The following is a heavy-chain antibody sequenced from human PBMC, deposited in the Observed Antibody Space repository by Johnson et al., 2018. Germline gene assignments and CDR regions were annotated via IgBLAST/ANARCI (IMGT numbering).Heavy chain of an antibody. J-gene: IGHJ6*03. CDR3: AKELRYGSGSSCVVNYYYMDV. V-gene: IGHV3-30*18. Sequence: VQLVETGGGVVQPGRSLRLSCAASGFTFSTYAMYWVRQAPGKGLEWVAVISYDGSNKYYADSVKGRFTISRDNSKTTLYLQMNSLSAEDTAVYYCAKELRYGSGSSCVVNYYYMDVWGKGTTVTVSS. CDR2: ISYDGSNK. CDR1: GFTFSTYA. D-gene: IGHD2-15*01.